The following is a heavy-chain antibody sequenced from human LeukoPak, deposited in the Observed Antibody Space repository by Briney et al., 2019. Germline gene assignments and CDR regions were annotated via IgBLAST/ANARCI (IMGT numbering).Heavy chain of an antibody. V-gene: IGHV3-74*01. Sequence: GGSLRLSCAASGFTFSSYWMHWVRQAPGKGLVWVSRINSDGSSTSYADSVKGRFTISRDNAKNTLYLQMKSLRAEDAAVYYCARDRTGTSIDMGEGYFQHWGQGTLVTVSS. CDR1: GFTFSSYW. D-gene: IGHD2-2*01. CDR2: INSDGSST. J-gene: IGHJ1*01. CDR3: ARDRTGTSIDMGEGYFQH.